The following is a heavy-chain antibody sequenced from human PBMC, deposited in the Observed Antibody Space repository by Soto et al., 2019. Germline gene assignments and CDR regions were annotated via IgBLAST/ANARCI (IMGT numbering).Heavy chain of an antibody. CDR2: IDPSDSYT. V-gene: IGHV5-10-1*01. CDR3: ARREVATGDYYYYGMDV. Sequence: PGESLKISCKGSGYSFTSSWISWVRQMPGEGLEWMGRIDPSDSYTNYSPSFQGHVTISADTAISTAYLQWSSLKASDTAMYYCARREVATGDYYYYGMDVWGQGTTVTVSS. CDR1: GYSFTSSW. J-gene: IGHJ6*02. D-gene: IGHD5-12*01.